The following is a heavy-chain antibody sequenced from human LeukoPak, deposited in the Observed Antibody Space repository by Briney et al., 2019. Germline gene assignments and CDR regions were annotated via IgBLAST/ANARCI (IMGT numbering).Heavy chain of an antibody. CDR2: IYYSGST. Sequence: SQTLSLICTVSGGSISSGDYYWSWISQPPGKGLAWIVYIYYSGSTYYNPSLKSRVTISVDTSKNQFSLKLSSVTAADTAVYYCARVDYWSDYFFDFWGQGTLVTVSS. V-gene: IGHV4-30-4*08. CDR3: ARVDYWSDYFFDF. D-gene: IGHD3-3*01. J-gene: IGHJ4*02. CDR1: GGSISSGDYY.